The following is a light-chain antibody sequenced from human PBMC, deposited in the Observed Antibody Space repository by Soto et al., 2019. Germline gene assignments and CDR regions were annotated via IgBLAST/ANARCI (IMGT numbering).Light chain of an antibody. CDR1: QSVSNNY. CDR3: QQYGSSGT. V-gene: IGKV3-20*01. J-gene: IGKJ1*01. CDR2: GAS. Sequence: SVLPHSPGTLSLSPGERATLSCRASQSVSNNYLAWYQQKPGQAPRLLIYGASNRATGIPDRFSGSGSGTDFTLTISRLEPEDFAVYYCQQYGSSGTFGQGIKVDIK.